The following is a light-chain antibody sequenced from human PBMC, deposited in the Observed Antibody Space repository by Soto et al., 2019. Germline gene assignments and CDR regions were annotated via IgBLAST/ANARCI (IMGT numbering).Light chain of an antibody. V-gene: IGKV3-20*01. CDR3: QQYGTSPRT. CDR2: GAS. CDR1: QSIFSNY. J-gene: IGKJ1*01. Sequence: EVMLTQSPGTLSLSPGERATLSCRASQSIFSNYLAWYQQKSGQAPRLLIYGASNRATGIPDMFSGSGSGTDFTLTIRRLEPEEFAVYYCQQYGTSPRTFGQGTKVEFK.